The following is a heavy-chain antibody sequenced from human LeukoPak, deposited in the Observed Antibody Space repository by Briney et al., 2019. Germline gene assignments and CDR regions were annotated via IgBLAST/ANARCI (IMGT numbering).Heavy chain of an antibody. CDR2: IRSGGTNT. CDR1: GFTFSSFS. Sequence: PGGSLRLSCAASGFTFSSFSMNWVRQAPGKGLEWVSYIRSGGTNTDYTGSVKGRFTISRDNAKNSLYLQMNSLRAEDTAVYCCARMNYVSSGWGAPFDYWGQGTLVTVSS. V-gene: IGHV3-48*04. J-gene: IGHJ4*02. CDR3: ARMNYVSSGWGAPFDY. D-gene: IGHD1-7*01.